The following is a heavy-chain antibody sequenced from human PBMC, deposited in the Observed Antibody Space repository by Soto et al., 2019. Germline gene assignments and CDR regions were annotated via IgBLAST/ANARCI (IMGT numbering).Heavy chain of an antibody. CDR1: GYTFTGYY. D-gene: IGHD6-19*01. J-gene: IGHJ4*02. CDR3: ARDLVAVAGTGDY. V-gene: IGHV1-2*02. Sequence: ASVKVSCKASGYTFTGYYMHWVRQAPGQGLEWMGWINPNSGGTNYAQKFQGRVTMTRDASISTAYMELSRLRSDDTAVYYCARDLVAVAGTGDYWGQGTLVTVSS. CDR2: INPNSGGT.